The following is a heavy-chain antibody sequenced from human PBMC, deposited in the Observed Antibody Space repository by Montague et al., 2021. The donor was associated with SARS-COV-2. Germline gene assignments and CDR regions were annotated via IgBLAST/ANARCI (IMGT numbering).Heavy chain of an antibody. CDR3: ARDFRITIFGVVIHNWFDP. CDR1: GYTFTSYD. J-gene: IGHJ5*02. V-gene: IGHV1-8*01. Sequence: SVKVSCKASGYTFTSYDINWVRQATGQGLEWMGWMNPNSGNTGYAQKFQGRVTMTRNTSISTAYMELSSLRSEDTAVYYCARDFRITIFGVVIHNWFDPWGQRTLVTVSS. CDR2: MNPNSGNT. D-gene: IGHD3-3*01.